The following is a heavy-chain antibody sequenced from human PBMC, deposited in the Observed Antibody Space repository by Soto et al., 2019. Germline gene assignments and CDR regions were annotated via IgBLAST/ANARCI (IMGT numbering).Heavy chain of an antibody. J-gene: IGHJ6*02. CDR1: GYSFASYW. D-gene: IGHD6-6*01. Sequence: GESLKISCQGSGYSFASYWNGWVRQMPGKDLEWMGIIYPGDSDTRYSPSFQGQVTISADKSLRTAYLQWTSLKASDTALYYGARTRSFTLGFYYDGMDVWGQGTTVTVSS. V-gene: IGHV5-51*01. CDR3: ARTRSFTLGFYYDGMDV. CDR2: IYPGDSDT.